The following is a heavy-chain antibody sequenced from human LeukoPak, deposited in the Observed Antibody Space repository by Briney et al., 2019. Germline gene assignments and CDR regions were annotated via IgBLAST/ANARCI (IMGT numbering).Heavy chain of an antibody. V-gene: IGHV3-7*01. J-gene: IGHJ4*02. Sequence: GGSLRLSCAASGFTFSSYWMSWVRQAPGKGLEWVANIKQDGSEKYYVDSVKGRFTISRDNSKSTLYLQMSSLRAEDTAVYYCARDSRRMYYFDYWGQGTLVTVSS. CDR3: ARDSRRMYYFDY. CDR1: GFTFSSYW. CDR2: IKQDGSEK.